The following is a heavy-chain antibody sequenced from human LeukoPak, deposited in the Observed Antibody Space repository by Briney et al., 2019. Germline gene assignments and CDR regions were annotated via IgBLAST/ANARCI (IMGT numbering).Heavy chain of an antibody. CDR1: GYTFTHYA. CDR2: INAGNVNT. Sequence: ASVKVSCKASGYTFTHYAINWVRQAPGQGLEWMGWINAGNVNTKYSQDFQGRVTITTDTSASTAYMELSNLRSEDMAVYYCARARDSSGWFPLYYYYYMDVWGKGTTVTISS. V-gene: IGHV1-3*03. CDR3: ARARDSSGWFPLYYYYYMDV. J-gene: IGHJ6*03. D-gene: IGHD6-19*01.